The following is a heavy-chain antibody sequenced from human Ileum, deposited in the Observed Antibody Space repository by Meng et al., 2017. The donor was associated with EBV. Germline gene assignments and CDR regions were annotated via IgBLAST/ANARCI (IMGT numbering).Heavy chain of an antibody. Sequence: HVLRQSRRVVLFSPAVPLCTTGAVYGRSFSGYYWSWIRQPPGKGLEWIGEINHSGSTNYNPSLKSRVTISVDTSKNQFSLKLSSVTAADTAVYYCARGRGYGDYGSLYWGQGTLVTVSS. J-gene: IGHJ4*02. D-gene: IGHD4-17*01. CDR2: INHSGST. CDR1: GRSFSGYY. CDR3: ARGRGYGDYGSLY. V-gene: IGHV4-34*01.